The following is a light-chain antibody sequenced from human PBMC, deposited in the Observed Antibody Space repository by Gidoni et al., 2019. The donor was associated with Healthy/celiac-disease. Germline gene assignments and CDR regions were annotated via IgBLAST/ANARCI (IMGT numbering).Light chain of an antibody. CDR1: KLGDKY. CDR2: QDS. J-gene: IGLJ2*01. V-gene: IGLV3-1*01. CDR3: QAWDSHVV. Sequence: SYELTQPPSVSVSPGQTDSITCSGDKLGDKYACWYQQKPGQSPVLVIYQDSKRPSGIPVRFSCSNSGNTATLTISGTQAMDEADYYCQAWDSHVVFGGGTKLTVL.